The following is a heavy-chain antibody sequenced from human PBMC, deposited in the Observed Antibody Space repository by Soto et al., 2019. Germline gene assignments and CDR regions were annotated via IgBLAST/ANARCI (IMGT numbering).Heavy chain of an antibody. CDR2: INAGNGNT. D-gene: IGHD5-18*01. CDR3: ARVAASYGNYYYYGMDV. V-gene: IGHV1-3*01. CDR1: GYTFTSYA. J-gene: IGHJ6*02. Sequence: ASVKVSCKASGYTFTSYAMHWVRQAPGQRLEWMGWINAGNGNTKYPQKFQGRVTITRDTSASTAYMELSSLRSEDTAVYYCARVAASYGNYYYYGMDVWGQGTTVTVSS.